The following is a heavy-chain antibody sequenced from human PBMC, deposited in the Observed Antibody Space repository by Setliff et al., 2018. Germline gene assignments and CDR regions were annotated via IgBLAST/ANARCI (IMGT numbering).Heavy chain of an antibody. V-gene: IGHV3-74*01. CDR1: GFTFSSYW. Sequence: GGSLRLSCTGSGFTFSSYWMHWVRQAPGKGLVWVSRINSDGSSTSYAGSVKGRFTISRDNAKNTLYLQMNSLRAEDTAVYYCAREAPSSWHLDYWGQGTLVTVSS. D-gene: IGHD6-13*01. CDR3: AREAPSSWHLDY. CDR2: INSDGSST. J-gene: IGHJ4*02.